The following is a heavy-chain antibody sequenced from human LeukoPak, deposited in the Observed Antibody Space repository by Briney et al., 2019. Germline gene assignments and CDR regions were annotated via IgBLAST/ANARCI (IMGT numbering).Heavy chain of an antibody. CDR1: GYTFTDFH. CDR2: INPKSGGSGGS. CDR3: ARATSRLVVATTGPY. D-gene: IGHD2-15*01. V-gene: IGHV1-2*02. Sequence: ASVKVSCKASGYTFTDFHIHWARQAPGQGLEWMGWINPKSGGSGGSNYAQRFQGRVTMSRDTSISTVYMELSRLRYDDTAVYFCARATSRLVVATTGPYWGQGTLVTVCS. J-gene: IGHJ4*02.